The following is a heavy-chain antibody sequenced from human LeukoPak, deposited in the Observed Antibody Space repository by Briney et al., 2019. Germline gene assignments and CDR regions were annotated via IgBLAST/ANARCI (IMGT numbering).Heavy chain of an antibody. Sequence: PGGSLRLSCAASGFTVSSNYMSWVRQAPGKGLEWVSVIYSGGSTYYADSVKGRFTISRDKSKNTLYLQMNSLRAEDTAVYYCAAAGASNGGAFDIWGQGTMVTVSS. D-gene: IGHD6-13*01. CDR3: AAAGASNGGAFDI. V-gene: IGHV3-53*01. CDR2: IYSGGST. CDR1: GFTVSSNY. J-gene: IGHJ3*02.